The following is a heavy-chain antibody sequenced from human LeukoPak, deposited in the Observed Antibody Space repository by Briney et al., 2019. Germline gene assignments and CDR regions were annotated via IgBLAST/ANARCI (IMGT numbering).Heavy chain of an antibody. J-gene: IGHJ1*01. CDR1: GFTFSSYS. Sequence: GGSLRLSCAASGFTFSSYSMNWVRKAPGKGLEWVSYISISSSTIYYADSVKGRFTISRDNAKNSLYLQMNSLRAEDTAVYYCARAHYYDSSGSQRGYFQHWGQGTLVTVSS. V-gene: IGHV3-48*04. CDR2: ISISSSTI. D-gene: IGHD3-22*01. CDR3: ARAHYYDSSGSQRGYFQH.